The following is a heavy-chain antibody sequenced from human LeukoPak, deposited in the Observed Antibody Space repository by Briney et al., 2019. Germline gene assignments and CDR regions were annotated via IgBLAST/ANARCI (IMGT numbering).Heavy chain of an antibody. D-gene: IGHD5-12*01. J-gene: IGHJ4*02. V-gene: IGHV4-59*01. CDR1: VGYTSSYY. CDR2: MYYIGRT. CDR3: ARSTRGYEYYSDY. Sequence: SETLSLTCTFPVGYTSSYYWSWIRQPPGKGLEWVGYMYYIGRTSYNPCLKSRVTISVDTSKNQFSLTLRSVTAADTAVYYCARSTRGYEYYSDYWGQGTLVTVSS.